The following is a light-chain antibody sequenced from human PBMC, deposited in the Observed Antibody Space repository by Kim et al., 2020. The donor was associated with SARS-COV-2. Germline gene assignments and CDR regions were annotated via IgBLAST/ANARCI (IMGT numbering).Light chain of an antibody. CDR3: QSYDSSLSGPNWV. Sequence: VTISGTGSSSNIGAGYDVHWYQQLPGTAPKLLIYGNSNRPSGVPDRFSGSKSGTSASLAITGLQAEDEADYYCQSYDSSLSGPNWVFGGGTQLTVL. J-gene: IGLJ3*02. V-gene: IGLV1-40*01. CDR1: SSNIGAGYD. CDR2: GNS.